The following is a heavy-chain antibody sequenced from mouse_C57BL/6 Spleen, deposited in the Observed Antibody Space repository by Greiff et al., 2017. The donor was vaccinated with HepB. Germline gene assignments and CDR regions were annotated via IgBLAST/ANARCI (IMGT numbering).Heavy chain of an antibody. Sequence: VQLQQSGAELVRPGASVKLSCTASGFNIKDDYMHWVKQRPEQGLEWIGWIDPENGDTEYASKFQGKATITADTSSNTAYLQLSSLTSEDTAVYYCTTKGDYYGSSYVGYFDVWGTGTTVTVSS. CDR1: GFNIKDDY. J-gene: IGHJ1*03. D-gene: IGHD1-1*01. CDR3: TTKGDYYGSSYVGYFDV. V-gene: IGHV14-4*01. CDR2: IDPENGDT.